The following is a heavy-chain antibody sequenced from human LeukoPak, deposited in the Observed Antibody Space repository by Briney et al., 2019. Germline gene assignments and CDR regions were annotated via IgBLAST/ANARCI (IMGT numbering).Heavy chain of an antibody. CDR1: GYSISSGYY. D-gene: IGHD3-10*01. Sequence: PSETLSLTCTVSGYSISSGYYWGWIRQPPGKGPEWIGSIYHSGSTSYNPSLKSRVTMSVDTSKNQFSLKLSSVTAADTAVYYCAREGYYGSGSYYMYNWFDPWGQGTLVTVSS. CDR2: IYHSGST. V-gene: IGHV4-38-2*02. CDR3: AREGYYGSGSYYMYNWFDP. J-gene: IGHJ5*02.